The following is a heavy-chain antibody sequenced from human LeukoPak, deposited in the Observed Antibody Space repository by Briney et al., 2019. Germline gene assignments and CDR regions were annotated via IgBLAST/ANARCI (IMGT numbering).Heavy chain of an antibody. CDR2: ISAYNGNR. CDR1: DYTFSSYG. Sequence: ASVKVSCKASDYTFSSYGIHWVRQAPGQGPEWMGWISAYNGNRDYALKFQGRVTMATDTSTNTARMELRSLRSDDTAVYYCARGPSHYFGAWSAPKDFDYWGQGTLVIVSS. V-gene: IGHV1-18*01. J-gene: IGHJ4*02. CDR3: ARGPSHYFGAWSAPKDFDY. D-gene: IGHD2-21*01.